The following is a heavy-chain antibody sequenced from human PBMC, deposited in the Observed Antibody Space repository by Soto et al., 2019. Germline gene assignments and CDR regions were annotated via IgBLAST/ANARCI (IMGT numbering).Heavy chain of an antibody. CDR1: YGSISVSNVF. CDR3: ARTTGSHLDF. J-gene: IGHJ4*02. CDR2: IDYSGTA. V-gene: IGHV4-39*01. D-gene: IGHD4-4*01. Sequence: SETLSLTCTVSYGSISVSNVFWGWVRQPPGKGLEWIGNIDYSGTAYFNPSLGTRVTFPVDTSKNQFSLTLYSVTAADTAVYYCARTTGSHLDFWCQGILVTVS.